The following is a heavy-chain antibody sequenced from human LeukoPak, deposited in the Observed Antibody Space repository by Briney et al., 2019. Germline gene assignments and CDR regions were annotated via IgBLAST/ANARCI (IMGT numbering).Heavy chain of an antibody. V-gene: IGHV3-23*01. J-gene: IGHJ3*02. Sequence: GGSLRLSCAASGFTFSSYAMSWVRQAPGKGREWVSAISGSGGSTYYADSVKGRFTISRDNSKNTLYLQMNSLRAEDTAVYYCAKSRYCSSTSCYAGWTSDDAFDIWGQGTMVTVSS. CDR3: AKSRYCSSTSCYAGWTSDDAFDI. CDR2: ISGSGGST. D-gene: IGHD2-2*01. CDR1: GFTFSSYA.